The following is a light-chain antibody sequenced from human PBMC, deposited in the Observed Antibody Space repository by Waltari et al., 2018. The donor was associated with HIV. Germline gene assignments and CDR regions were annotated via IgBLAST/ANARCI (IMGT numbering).Light chain of an antibody. J-gene: IGLJ2*01. V-gene: IGLV1-47*01. CDR3: AAWDDSLSPHVV. CDR1: RANIGSNY. CDR2: RDT. Sequence: QSVLTQPPSASGTPGQRATISCSGSRANIGSNYVYWYQHLPGTTPKLLIYRDTQRPSSVPDRFSGSKSGTSASLAISGLRSEDEADYYCAAWDDSLSPHVVFGAGTKLTVL.